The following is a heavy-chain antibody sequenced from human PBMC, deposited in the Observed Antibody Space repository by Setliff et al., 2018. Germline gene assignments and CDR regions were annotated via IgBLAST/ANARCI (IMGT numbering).Heavy chain of an antibody. V-gene: IGHV1-18*01. CDR3: ARINFFVSSGYYYAPDS. Sequence: ASVKVSCKSSGYIFSDYGITWVRQAPGQGLEWMGWANNNNFNTQYAQKFQGRVTVSTDTSTTTAYLELRFLRPDDTALYYCARINFFVSSGYYYAPDSWGQGTMVTVSS. CDR2: ANNNNFNT. J-gene: IGHJ4*02. D-gene: IGHD3-22*01. CDR1: GYIFSDYG.